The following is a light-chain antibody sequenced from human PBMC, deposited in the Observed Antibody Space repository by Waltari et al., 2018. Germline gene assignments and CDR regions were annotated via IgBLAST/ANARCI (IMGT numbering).Light chain of an antibody. V-gene: IGKV3-20*01. CDR2: GAS. CDR3: QQYGSSPFT. J-gene: IGKJ3*01. Sequence: EIVLTQSPGTLSLSPGERATLSCRASQRVSSSYLAGYQQKPGQAPRLLIYGASSRATGIPDRFSGSGSGTDFTLTISRLEPEDFAVYYCQQYGSSPFTFGPGTKVDIK. CDR1: QRVSSSY.